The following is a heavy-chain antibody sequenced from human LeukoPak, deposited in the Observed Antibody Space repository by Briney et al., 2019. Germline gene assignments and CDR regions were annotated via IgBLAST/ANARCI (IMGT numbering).Heavy chain of an antibody. V-gene: IGHV1-46*01. Sequence: AAVKVSCRASGYTFTSYYMHWVRQAPGQGLEWMGIINPSGGSTSYAQKFQGRVTMTRVMSTSTDYMELSSLRSEDTAVYSCARDNSVEDTAWWFDPWGQGTLVTVSA. CDR1: GYTFTSYY. CDR2: INPSGGST. J-gene: IGHJ5*02. D-gene: IGHD4-23*01. CDR3: ARDNSVEDTAWWFDP.